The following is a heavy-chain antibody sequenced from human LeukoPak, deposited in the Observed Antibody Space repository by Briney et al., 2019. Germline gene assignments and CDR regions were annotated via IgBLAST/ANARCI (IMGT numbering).Heavy chain of an antibody. D-gene: IGHD3-10*01. CDR3: TRRAPTSYGHYLDS. J-gene: IGHJ4*02. CDR1: GDSISSYY. Sequence: PSETLSLTCTVSGDSISSYYWSWIRQTLQKGLEWIGYVHTNGRTNYSSSLKCRVTMSVDSSKNQLSLMLSSMTAADSAVYYCTRRAPTSYGHYLDSWGQGTLVTVSS. CDR2: VHTNGRT. V-gene: IGHV4-4*09.